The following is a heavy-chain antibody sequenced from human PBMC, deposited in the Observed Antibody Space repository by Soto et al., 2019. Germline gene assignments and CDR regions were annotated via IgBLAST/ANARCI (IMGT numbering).Heavy chain of an antibody. CDR1: GDTFSFYT. CDR3: AASYGSGYRAFDY. CDR2: INPIVSMS. V-gene: IGHV1-69*02. J-gene: IGHJ4*02. Sequence: QVQLVQSGTEVKKPGSSVKVSCKASGDTFSFYTINWVRQAPGLGLEWVGRINPIVSMSNYAQKFQGRVTMTADKPTSTAYMELRSLRSDDTAMYFCAASYGSGYRAFDYWGQGALVTVSS. D-gene: IGHD3-10*01.